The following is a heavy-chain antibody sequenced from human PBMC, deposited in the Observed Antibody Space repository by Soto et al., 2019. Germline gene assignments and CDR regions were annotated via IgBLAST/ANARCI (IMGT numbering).Heavy chain of an antibody. CDR1: GFTFSSYD. D-gene: IGHD6-19*01. J-gene: IGHJ3*02. CDR2: IGTAGDT. Sequence: PGGSLRLSCAASGFTFSSYDMHWVRQAAGKGLEWVSAIGTAGDTYYPGSVKGRFTISRENAKNSLYLQMNSLRAGDTAVYYCARGIAVAGIEAFDIWGQGTMVTVSS. CDR3: ARGIAVAGIEAFDI. V-gene: IGHV3-13*01.